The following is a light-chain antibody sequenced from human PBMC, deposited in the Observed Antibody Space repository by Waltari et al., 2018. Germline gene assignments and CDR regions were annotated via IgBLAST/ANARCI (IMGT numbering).Light chain of an antibody. J-gene: IGLJ2*01. V-gene: IGLV2-14*03. CDR1: SSDVGGYNY. CDR3: SSYTSSSF. Sequence: QSALTQPASVSGSPGQSITISCTGTSSDVGGYNYVSWYQQHPGKAPKLMIYDVSNRPSGVSNRFSGSKSGNTASLTISGLQAEDEADYYCSSYTSSSFFGGGTKLTVL. CDR2: DVS.